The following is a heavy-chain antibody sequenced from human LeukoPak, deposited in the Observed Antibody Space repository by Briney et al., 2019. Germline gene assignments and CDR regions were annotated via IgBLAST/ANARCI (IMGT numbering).Heavy chain of an antibody. V-gene: IGHV3-48*01. Sequence: GGSLRLSCAASGFTFSSYSMNWVRQAPGKGLEWVSYISSSSSTIYYADSVKGRFTISRDNAKNSLYLQMNSLRAEDTAVYYCARDGPKGYSSSSENAFDIWGQGTTVTVSS. J-gene: IGHJ3*02. CDR3: ARDGPKGYSSSSENAFDI. CDR2: ISSSSSTI. CDR1: GFTFSSYS. D-gene: IGHD6-6*01.